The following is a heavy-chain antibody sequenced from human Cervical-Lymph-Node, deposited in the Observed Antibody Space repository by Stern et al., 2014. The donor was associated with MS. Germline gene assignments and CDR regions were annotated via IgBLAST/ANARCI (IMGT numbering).Heavy chain of an antibody. CDR1: GYTFTWFT. D-gene: IGHD3-22*01. V-gene: IGHV7-4-1*01. CDR3: ARWYYYHYTGYNDY. CDR2: INTNTGNP. J-gene: IGHJ4*02. Sequence: VQLVESGSELKKPGASVKVSCRASGYTFTWFTIYWVRQAPGQGLEWMGRINTNTGNPTYAQDFTGRFVFSLDTSVSTAYLQISSLKAEDTAVYYCARWYYYHYTGYNDYWGQGTLVTVSS.